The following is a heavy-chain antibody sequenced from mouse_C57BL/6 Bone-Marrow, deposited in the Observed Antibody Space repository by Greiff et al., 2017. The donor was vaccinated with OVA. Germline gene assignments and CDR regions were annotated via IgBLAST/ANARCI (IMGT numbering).Heavy chain of an antibody. D-gene: IGHD1-1*01. Sequence: VQLQQPGAELVRPGSSVKLSCKASGYTFTSYWMDWVKQRPGQGLEWIGNIYPSDSETHYNQKFKDKATLTVDKSSSTAYMQLSSLTSEASAVYYCARGYYGSSSAWFAYWGQGTLVTVSA. J-gene: IGHJ3*01. CDR3: ARGYYGSSSAWFAY. V-gene: IGHV1-61*01. CDR2: IYPSDSET. CDR1: GYTFTSYW.